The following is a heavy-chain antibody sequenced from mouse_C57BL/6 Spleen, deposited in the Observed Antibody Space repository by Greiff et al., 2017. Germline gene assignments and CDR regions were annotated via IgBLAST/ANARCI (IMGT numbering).Heavy chain of an antibody. J-gene: IGHJ4*01. Sequence: EVKVVESGGGLVKPGGSLKLSCAASGFTFSDYGMHWVRQAPEKGLEWVAYISSGSSTIYYADTVKGRFTISRDNAKNTLFLQMTSLRSEDTDMYYCDRCQLGEYYSLDYWGQGTSVTVSS. CDR3: DRCQLGEYYSLDY. CDR1: GFTFSDYG. V-gene: IGHV5-17*01. CDR2: ISSGSSTI. D-gene: IGHD3-3*01.